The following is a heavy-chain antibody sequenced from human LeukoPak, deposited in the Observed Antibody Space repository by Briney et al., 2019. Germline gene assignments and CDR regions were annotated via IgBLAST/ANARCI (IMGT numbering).Heavy chain of an antibody. CDR1: GFTFSSYE. Sequence: GGSLRLSCAASGFTFSSYEMNWVRQAPGKGLEWVSYISSSGSTIYYADSVKGRFTISRDNAKNSLYLQMNRLRAEDTAVYYCARDADYYDSSGSDYWGQGTLVTVSS. CDR2: ISSSGSTI. J-gene: IGHJ4*02. CDR3: ARDADYYDSSGSDY. D-gene: IGHD3-22*01. V-gene: IGHV3-48*03.